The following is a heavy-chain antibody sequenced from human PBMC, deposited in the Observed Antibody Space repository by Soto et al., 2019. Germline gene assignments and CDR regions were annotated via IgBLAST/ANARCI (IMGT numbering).Heavy chain of an antibody. D-gene: IGHD6-6*01. CDR2: IYWDDDK. J-gene: IGHJ4*02. CDR1: GFSLSTSGVD. CDR3: AHRRPYSNSPEYFFDY. Sequence: QITLKESGPTLVKPTQTLTLTCTFSGFSLSTSGVDVGWIRQPPGKALEWLALIYWDDDKRYSPSLKSRLTITKHTSKNHVVLTMTNMDPLDTATYYCAHRRPYSNSPEYFFDYWGQGTLVTVSS. V-gene: IGHV2-5*02.